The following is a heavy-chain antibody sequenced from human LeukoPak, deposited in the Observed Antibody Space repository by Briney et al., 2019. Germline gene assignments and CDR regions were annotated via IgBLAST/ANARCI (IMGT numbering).Heavy chain of an antibody. CDR2: ICYSGST. J-gene: IGHJ3*02. Sequence: SQTLSLTCTVSGGSISSGGYYWSWIRQHPGKGLEWIGYICYSGSTYYNPSLKSRVTISVGTSKNQFSLKLSSVTAADTAVYYCARGLYCSGGSCYWGDAFDIWGQGTMVTVSS. CDR3: ARGLYCSGGSCYWGDAFDI. CDR1: GGSISSGGYY. D-gene: IGHD2-15*01. V-gene: IGHV4-31*03.